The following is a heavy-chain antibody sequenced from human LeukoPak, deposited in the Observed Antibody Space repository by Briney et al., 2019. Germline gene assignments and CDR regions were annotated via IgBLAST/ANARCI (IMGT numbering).Heavy chain of an antibody. J-gene: IGHJ4*02. CDR2: IYYSGST. Sequence: SETLSLTCTVSGGSISSSSYYWGWIRQPPGKGLEWIGSIYYSGSTYYNPSLKSRVTISVDTSKNQFSLKLSSVTAADTAVYYCARDLGVIAVAGTVAYFDYRGQGTLVTVSS. CDR3: ARDLGVIAVAGTVAYFDY. D-gene: IGHD6-19*01. V-gene: IGHV4-39*07. CDR1: GGSISSSSYY.